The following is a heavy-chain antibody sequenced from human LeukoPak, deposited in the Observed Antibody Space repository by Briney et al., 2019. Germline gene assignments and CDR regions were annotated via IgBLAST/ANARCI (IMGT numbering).Heavy chain of an antibody. CDR2: IYHTGST. D-gene: IGHD2-15*01. CDR1: GGSISSSNW. CDR3: ARYCSGGSCYPRIDP. Sequence: SETLSLTCAVSGGSISSSNWWSWVRQPPGKGLEWIGEIYHTGSTYYNPSLKSRVTISVDTSKNQFSLKLTSVTAADTAVYYCARYCSGGSCYPRIDPWGQGALVTVSS. V-gene: IGHV4-4*02. J-gene: IGHJ5*02.